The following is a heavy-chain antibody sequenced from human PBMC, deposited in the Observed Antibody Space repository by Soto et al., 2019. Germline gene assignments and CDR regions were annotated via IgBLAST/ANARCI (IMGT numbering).Heavy chain of an antibody. J-gene: IGHJ4*02. CDR1: GGSISNYY. CDR3: ARMSYYYDGSGYYMPGYFDY. Sequence: SETLSLTCTVSGGSISNYYWSWIRQPPGKGLEWIGYSYYSGSTNYNPSLKSRVTISVDTSKNQFSVELSSVTAADTAVYFCARMSYYYDGSGYYMPGYFDYWGQRTLVTVS. CDR2: SYYSGST. V-gene: IGHV4-59*01. D-gene: IGHD3-22*01.